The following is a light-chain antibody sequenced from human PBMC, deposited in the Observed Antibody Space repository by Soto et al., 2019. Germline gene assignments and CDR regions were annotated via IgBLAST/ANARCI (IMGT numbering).Light chain of an antibody. CDR1: SSDVGGYNL. CDR3: CSYAGSSTSVV. J-gene: IGLJ2*01. V-gene: IGLV2-23*01. CDR2: EGS. Sequence: QSALTQPASVSGSPGQSITISCTGTSSDVGGYNLVSWYQQHPGKAPKLMIYEGSKRPSGVANRFSGSKSGNTASLTISGLQAEEEADYYCCSYAGSSTSVVFGGGTKLTVL.